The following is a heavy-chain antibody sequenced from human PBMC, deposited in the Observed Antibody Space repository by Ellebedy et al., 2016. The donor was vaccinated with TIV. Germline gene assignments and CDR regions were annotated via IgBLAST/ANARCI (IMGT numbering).Heavy chain of an antibody. J-gene: IGHJ4*02. D-gene: IGHD5-18*01. CDR3: ARKYIYGFD. Sequence: PGGSLRLSCAASGFTVSSNYMSWVRKAPGKGLEWVSVIYSGGATSYADSVKGRFTISRDNSKNTLYLQMNSLRVEDTAVYYCARKYIYGFDWGQGTLVTVSS. CDR1: GFTVSSNY. CDR2: IYSGGAT. V-gene: IGHV3-66*01.